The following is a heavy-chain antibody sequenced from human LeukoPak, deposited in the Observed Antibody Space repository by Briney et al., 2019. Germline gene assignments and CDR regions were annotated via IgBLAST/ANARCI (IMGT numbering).Heavy chain of an antibody. D-gene: IGHD3-3*01. CDR2: IIPIFGTA. CDR3: ARAGAYDFWSGYLDSFDY. CDR1: GGTFSSYA. J-gene: IGHJ4*02. V-gene: IGHV1-69*01. Sequence: ASVKVSCKASGGTFSSYAISWVRQAPGQGLEWMGGIIPIFGTANYAQKFQGRVTITADESTNTAYMELSSLRSEDTAVYYCARAGAYDFWSGYLDSFDYWGQGTLVTVSS.